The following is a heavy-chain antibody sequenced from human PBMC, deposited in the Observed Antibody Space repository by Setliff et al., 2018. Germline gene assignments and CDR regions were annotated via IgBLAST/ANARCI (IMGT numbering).Heavy chain of an antibody. J-gene: IGHJ1*01. CDR2: IWYDGSNK. CDR3: ARASLGKFGSAVEYFHH. CDR1: GFTFSSYG. Sequence: PGGSLRLSCAASGFTFSSYGMHWVRQAPGKGLEWVAVIWYDGSNKYYADSVKGRFTISRDNSKNTLYLQMNSLRAEDTAVYYCARASLGKFGSAVEYFHHWGQGTLVTVSS. D-gene: IGHD2-15*01. V-gene: IGHV3-33*01.